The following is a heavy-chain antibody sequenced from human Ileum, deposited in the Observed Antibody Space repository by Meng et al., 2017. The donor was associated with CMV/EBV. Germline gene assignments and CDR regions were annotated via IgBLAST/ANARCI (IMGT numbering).Heavy chain of an antibody. V-gene: IGHV4-30-4*08. CDR2: IYYSGST. CDR1: CGPISSCDYY. CDR3: ARQTYGGNSREYYFDY. D-gene: IGHD4-23*01. J-gene: IGHJ4*02. Sequence: VQPQASGPGLVQPSPTLSLTCTVSCGPISSCDYYWGYIRHPPGKGLEWIGYIYYSGSTNYNPSLKSRLTISLATSKNPFSLKLSSVTAADTGVYYCARQTYGGNSREYYFDYWGQGTLVTVSS.